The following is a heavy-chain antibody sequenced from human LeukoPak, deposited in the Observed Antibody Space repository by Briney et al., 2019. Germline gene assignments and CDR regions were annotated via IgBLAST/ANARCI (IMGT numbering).Heavy chain of an antibody. Sequence: SETLSLTCTVSGGSISSYYWSWIRPLPGKGLEWIGYIYYSGSTNYNPFLKSRVTISVDTSKNQFSLKLSSVTAADTAVYYCARGYYDPYYFDYWGQGTLVTVSS. D-gene: IGHD3-22*01. CDR1: GGSISSYY. J-gene: IGHJ4*02. CDR2: IYYSGST. CDR3: ARGYYDPYYFDY. V-gene: IGHV4-59*01.